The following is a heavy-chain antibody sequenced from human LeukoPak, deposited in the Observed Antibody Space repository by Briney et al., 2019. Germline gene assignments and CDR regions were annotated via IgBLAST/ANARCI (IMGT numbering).Heavy chain of an antibody. CDR1: GGSISSSSYY. V-gene: IGHV4-39*07. Sequence: SETLSLTCTVSGGSISSSSYYWGWIRQPPGKGLEWIGSIYYSGSTYYNPSLKSRVTISVDTSKNQFSLKLSSVTAADTAVYYCARVVVGVFMSWFGELSGWFDPWGQGTLVTVSS. CDR2: IYYSGST. D-gene: IGHD3-10*01. CDR3: ARVVVGVFMSWFGELSGWFDP. J-gene: IGHJ5*02.